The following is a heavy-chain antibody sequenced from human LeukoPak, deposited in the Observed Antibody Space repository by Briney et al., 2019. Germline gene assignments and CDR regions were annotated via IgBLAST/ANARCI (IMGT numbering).Heavy chain of an antibody. Sequence: ASVTVSCKTSGYTFTSYYIHWVRQAPGQGLEWMGIINPSGSSTTYARRFQGRVTMARDTSTSTVYMDVSSLTSDDTAVYYCARSSDPERNTYGPFDPWGQGTLVTVSS. CDR3: ARSSDPERNTYGPFDP. CDR1: GYTFTSYY. J-gene: IGHJ5*02. V-gene: IGHV1-46*01. CDR2: INPSGSST. D-gene: IGHD5-18*01.